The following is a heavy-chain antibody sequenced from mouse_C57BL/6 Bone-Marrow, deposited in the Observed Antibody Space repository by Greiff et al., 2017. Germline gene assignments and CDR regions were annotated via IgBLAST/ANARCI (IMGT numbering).Heavy chain of an antibody. CDR1: GFNIKDDY. Sequence: EVKLQQSGAELVRPGASVKLSCTASGFNIKDDYMHWVKQRPEQGLEWIGWIDPENGDTEYASKFQGKATITADTSSNTAYLQLSSLTSEDTAVYYCTTDYYGSSSAWFAYWGQGTLVTVSA. CDR2: IDPENGDT. CDR3: TTDYYGSSSAWFAY. V-gene: IGHV14-4*01. J-gene: IGHJ3*01. D-gene: IGHD1-1*01.